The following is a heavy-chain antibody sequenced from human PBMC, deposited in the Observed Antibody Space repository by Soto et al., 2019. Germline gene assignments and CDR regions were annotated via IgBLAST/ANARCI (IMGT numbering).Heavy chain of an antibody. D-gene: IGHD6-13*01. J-gene: IGHJ5*02. CDR2: ITGSGGT. CDR1: GFTLSTYA. CDR3: AKEMAAGGKGWFAP. Sequence: EVQLLESGGGVVQPGGSLRLSCVVSGFTLSTYAMSWVRQAPGKGLEWVSAITGSGGTYYADSVKGRSTISRDTSKNTVYQQMNSLRADDTAVYYCAKEMAAGGKGWFAPWGQGVLVTVSS. V-gene: IGHV3-23*01.